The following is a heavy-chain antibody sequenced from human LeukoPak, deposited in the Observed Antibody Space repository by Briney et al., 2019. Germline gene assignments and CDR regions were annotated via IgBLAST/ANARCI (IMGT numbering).Heavy chain of an antibody. V-gene: IGHV3-23*01. CDR2: ISGNSVTI. CDR1: GSTLSTYS. D-gene: IGHD1-26*01. J-gene: IGHJ4*02. Sequence: GESLRLSCTASGSTLSTYSMTWVRQAPGQGLEWVSAISGNSVTIYYADSVKGRFTISRDNSKNTLYLQMYSLRAEDTAVYYCAKILSGTYSFDLWGQGTLVTVSS. CDR3: AKILSGTYSFDL.